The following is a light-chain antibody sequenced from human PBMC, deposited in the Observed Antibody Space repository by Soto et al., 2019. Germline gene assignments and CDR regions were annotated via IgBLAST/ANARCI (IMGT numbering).Light chain of an antibody. CDR1: QTINKN. CDR3: QQSFSTPYT. CDR2: SAS. Sequence: DIQMTQSPSSLSASVGDRVTITCRASQTINKNLNWYQQKPGQAPNLLIYSASDFQSGVPSRFSGSGSGTEFTLTISVLQPEDFATYYCQQSFSTPYTFGQGTELEI. V-gene: IGKV1-39*01. J-gene: IGKJ2*01.